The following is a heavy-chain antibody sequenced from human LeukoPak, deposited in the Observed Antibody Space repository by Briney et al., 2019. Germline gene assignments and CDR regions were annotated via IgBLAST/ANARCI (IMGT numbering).Heavy chain of an antibody. V-gene: IGHV4-59*12. D-gene: IGHD4-17*01. J-gene: IGHJ4*02. CDR1: GGSINTYY. CDR2: IYHSGST. Sequence: KTSETLSLTCTVSGGSINTYYWNWIRQPPGKGLEWIGYIYHSGSTYYNPSLKSRVTISVDRSKNQFSLKLSSVTAADAAVYYCAREVLATVTTFWFDLWGQGTLVTVSS. CDR3: AREVLATVTTFWFDL.